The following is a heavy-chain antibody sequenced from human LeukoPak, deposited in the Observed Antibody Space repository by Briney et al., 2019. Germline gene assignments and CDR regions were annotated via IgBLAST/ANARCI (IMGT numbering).Heavy chain of an antibody. CDR2: INQDGSVK. D-gene: IGHD6-6*01. V-gene: IGHV3-7*01. CDR3: ARIGYSSSSLDY. J-gene: IGHJ4*02. Sequence: GGSLRLSCAASGFTFSNYWMTWVRRAPGKGLEWVANINQDGSVKYYVDSVKGRFTVSRDSAKNSQYLQMNSLRVEDTALYYCARIGYSSSSLDYWGQGTLLTVSS. CDR1: GFTFSNYW.